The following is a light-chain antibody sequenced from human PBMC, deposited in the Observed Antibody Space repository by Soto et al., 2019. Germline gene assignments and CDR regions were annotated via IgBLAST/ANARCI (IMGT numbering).Light chain of an antibody. CDR3: QQYNNYPWT. V-gene: IGKV1-5*01. Sequence: DIQMTQSPSTLSASVGARVTITCRASQSLNNWLAWYQQKPGKAPELLIYDASSLESGVPSRFSGSGSGTEFTLTISSLQPDDFATYYCQQYNNYPWTFGQGNKVEIK. CDR2: DAS. CDR1: QSLNNW. J-gene: IGKJ1*01.